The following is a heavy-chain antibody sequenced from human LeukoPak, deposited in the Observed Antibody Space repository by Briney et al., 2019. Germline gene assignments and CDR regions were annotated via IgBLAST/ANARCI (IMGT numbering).Heavy chain of an antibody. J-gene: IGHJ4*02. D-gene: IGHD2-21*01. CDR2: ISHDGST. V-gene: IGHV4-4*02. CDR1: GFPISSAYW. Sequence: SETLSLTCAVSGFPISSAYWWSWVRQSPGKGLEWIGEISHDGSTNYNPSLKSRVTISADGSKNQLSLKLNSVTAADTAVYYCTRNAAYCLEFWGQGTPVTVSS. CDR3: TRNAAYCLEF.